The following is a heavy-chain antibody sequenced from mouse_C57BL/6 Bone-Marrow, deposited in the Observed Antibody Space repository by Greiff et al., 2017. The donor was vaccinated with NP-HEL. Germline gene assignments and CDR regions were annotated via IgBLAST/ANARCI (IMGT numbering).Heavy chain of an antibody. CDR1: GYTFTDYY. Sequence: EVQLQQSGPELVKPGASVKISCKASGYTFTDYYMNWVKQSHGKSLEWIGDINPNNGGTSYNQKFKGKATLTVDKSSSTAYMELRSLTSEDSAVYYCARGGVVATPFDYWGQGTTLTVSS. CDR2: INPNNGGT. CDR3: ARGGVVATPFDY. D-gene: IGHD1-1*01. J-gene: IGHJ2*01. V-gene: IGHV1-26*01.